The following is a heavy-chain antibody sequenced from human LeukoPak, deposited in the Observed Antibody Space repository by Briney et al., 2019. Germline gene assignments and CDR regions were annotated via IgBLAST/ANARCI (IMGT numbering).Heavy chain of an antibody. D-gene: IGHD5-12*01. J-gene: IGHJ4*02. V-gene: IGHV1-2*02. Sequence: ASVKVSCKASGYTFTGYYMHWVRQAPGQGLEWMGWINPNSGGTNYAQKFQGRVTMTRDTSVSTAYMELSRLRSDDTAVYYCARDGGYSGYDYLDYWGQGTLVTVSS. CDR2: INPNSGGT. CDR1: GYTFTGYY. CDR3: ARDGGYSGYDYLDY.